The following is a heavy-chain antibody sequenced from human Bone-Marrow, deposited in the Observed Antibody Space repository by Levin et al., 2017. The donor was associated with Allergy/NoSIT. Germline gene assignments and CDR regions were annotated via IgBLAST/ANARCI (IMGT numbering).Heavy chain of an antibody. CDR1: GFTFSSYA. D-gene: IGHD3-10*01. CDR2: ISGSGGST. J-gene: IGHJ4*02. V-gene: IGHV3-23*01. CDR3: AKEGDYYGSGSYSAFLFDY. Sequence: GGSLRLSCAASGFTFSSYAMSWVRQAPGKGLEWVSAISGSGGSTYYADSVKGRFTISRDNSKNTLYLQMNSLRAEDTAVYYCAKEGDYYGSGSYSAFLFDYWGQGTLVTVSS.